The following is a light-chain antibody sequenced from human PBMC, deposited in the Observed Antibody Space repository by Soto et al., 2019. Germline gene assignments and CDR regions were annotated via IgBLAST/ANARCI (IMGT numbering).Light chain of an antibody. CDR1: SSDVGGYNY. CDR2: DAS. Sequence: QSVLTQPASVSGSPGQSITISCTGNSSDVGGYNYVSWYQQHPGKAPKFMIYDASNRPSGVSNRFSGSKSGNTASLTISGLQAEDEADYYCCSYTTSNTRQIVFGTGTKVTVL. J-gene: IGLJ1*01. V-gene: IGLV2-14*01. CDR3: CSYTTSNTRQIV.